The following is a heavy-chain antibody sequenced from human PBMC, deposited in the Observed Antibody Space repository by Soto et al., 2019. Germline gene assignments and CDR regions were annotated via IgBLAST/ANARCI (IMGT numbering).Heavy chain of an antibody. V-gene: IGHV4-39*01. CDR2: IYYSGST. J-gene: IGHJ6*03. D-gene: IGHD3-10*01. Sequence: SETLSLTCTVSGGSISSSSYYWGWIRQPPGKGLEWIGRIYYSGSTYYNPSLKSRVTISVDTSKNQFSLKVSSVTAADTAVYYCARHNFFWFGGGSQYYMDVWGKGTTVTVSS. CDR3: ARHNFFWFGGGSQYYMDV. CDR1: GGSISSSSYY.